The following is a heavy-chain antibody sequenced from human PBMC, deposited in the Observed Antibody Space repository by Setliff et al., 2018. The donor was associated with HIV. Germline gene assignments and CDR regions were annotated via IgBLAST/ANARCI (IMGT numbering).Heavy chain of an antibody. CDR2: SYTSGNT. J-gene: IGHJ6*03. D-gene: IGHD4-17*01. V-gene: IGHV4-61*09. CDR1: GGSISSGGYY. Sequence: SETLSLTCTVSGGSISSGGYYWSWIRQPAGKGLEWIGHSYTSGNTNHNPSLKSRVTISVDTSENQFSLNLSSVTAADTAVYYCARGNSRRLRVHSYYYTMGVWGEGPTVTVSS. CDR3: ARGNSRRLRVHSYYYTMGV.